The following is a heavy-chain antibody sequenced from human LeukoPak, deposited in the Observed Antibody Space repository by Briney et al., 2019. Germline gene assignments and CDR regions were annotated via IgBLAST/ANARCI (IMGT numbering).Heavy chain of an antibody. J-gene: IGHJ3*02. Sequence: PSQTLSLTCTVSGGSISSGGYYWSWIRQHPGKGLEWIGYIYYGGSTYYNPSLKSRVTISVDTSKNQFSLKLSSVTAADTAVYYCARESRAGYYDSSGYYYVYAFDIWGQGTMVTVSS. CDR2: IYYGGST. D-gene: IGHD3-22*01. V-gene: IGHV4-31*03. CDR3: ARESRAGYYDSSGYYYVYAFDI. CDR1: GGSISSGGYY.